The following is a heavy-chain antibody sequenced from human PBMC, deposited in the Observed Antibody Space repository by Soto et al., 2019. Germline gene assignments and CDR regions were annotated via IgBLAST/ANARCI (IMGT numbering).Heavy chain of an antibody. CDR3: ARSIPGTTSVDY. V-gene: IGHV3-72*01. CDR1: GFTFSDYY. J-gene: IGHJ4*02. D-gene: IGHD1-7*01. CDR2: SRDKGNGYST. Sequence: EVHLVESGGTSVQPGGSLRLSCAGSGFTFSDYYIDWVRQAPGKGLEWVGRSRDKGNGYSTDYAASVKGRFTVSRAASKNSLYLQMNSLKADDTTLYYCARSIPGTTSVDYWGQGTRVTASS.